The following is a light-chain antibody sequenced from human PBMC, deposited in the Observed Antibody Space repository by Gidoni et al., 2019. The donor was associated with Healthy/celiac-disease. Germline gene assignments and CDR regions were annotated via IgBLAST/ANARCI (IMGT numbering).Light chain of an antibody. CDR1: QSVSSSY. J-gene: IGKJ2*01. Sequence: EIGLTQSPGTLSLSPGERATLSCRASQSVSSSYLAWYQQKPGQAPRLLIYGASSRATGIPDRFSGSGSGTDFTLTISRLEPEDFAVYYCQQYGSLPYTFGQXTKLEIK. CDR3: QQYGSLPYT. CDR2: GAS. V-gene: IGKV3-20*01.